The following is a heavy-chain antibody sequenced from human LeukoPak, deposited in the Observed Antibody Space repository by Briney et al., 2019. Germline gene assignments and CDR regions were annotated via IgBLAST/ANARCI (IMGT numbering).Heavy chain of an antibody. J-gene: IGHJ4*02. D-gene: IGHD5-12*01. Sequence: PGGSLRLSCATSGFIFSHHGMNWVRQAPGKGLEWVSGIRADAVTTYYADSVKGRFTISRDNSRNTVYLQMKSLRDEDTAVYYCATMSVDIVATIERGFDYWGQGTLVTVSS. V-gene: IGHV3-23*01. CDR1: GFIFSHHG. CDR3: ATMSVDIVATIERGFDY. CDR2: IRADAVTT.